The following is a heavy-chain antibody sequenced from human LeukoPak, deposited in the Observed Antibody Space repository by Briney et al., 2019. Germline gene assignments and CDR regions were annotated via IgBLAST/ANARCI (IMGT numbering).Heavy chain of an antibody. D-gene: IGHD6-13*01. Sequence: SETLSLTCALYGGSFSGYYWSWIRQPPGKGLEWIGEINHSGSTNYNPSLKSRVTISVDTSKNQFSLKLSSVTAADTAVYYCASPIAAAPFFDYWGQGTLVTVSS. CDR1: GGSFSGYY. CDR3: ASPIAAAPFFDY. CDR2: INHSGST. J-gene: IGHJ4*02. V-gene: IGHV4-34*01.